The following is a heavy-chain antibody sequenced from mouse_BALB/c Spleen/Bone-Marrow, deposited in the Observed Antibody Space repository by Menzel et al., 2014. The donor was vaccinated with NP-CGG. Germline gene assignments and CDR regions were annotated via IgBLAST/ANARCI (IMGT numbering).Heavy chain of an antibody. CDR2: INSGGSYT. CDR3: ARRGLYDGSAWFAY. D-gene: IGHD2-3*01. Sequence: VQLKESGGDLVKPGGSLKFSCAASGFTFSSYGMSWVRQTPDKRLEWVATINSGGSYTYYSDSVKGRFTISRDNAKNTLYLQMSSLRSEDTAMYYCARRGLYDGSAWFAYWGQGTLVTVSA. V-gene: IGHV5-6*01. CDR1: GFTFSSYG. J-gene: IGHJ3*01.